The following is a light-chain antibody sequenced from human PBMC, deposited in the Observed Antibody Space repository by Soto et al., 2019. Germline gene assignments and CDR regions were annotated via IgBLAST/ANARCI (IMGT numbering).Light chain of an antibody. CDR1: QSVSSY. J-gene: IGKJ2*01. CDR3: QQRSNWPPMYT. CDR2: DAS. Sequence: EIVFTQCPATLSLSPGEKATLSCRASQSVSSYLAWYQQKPGQAPRLLIYDASNRATGIPARFSGSGSGTDFTLTISSLEPEDFAVYYCQQRSNWPPMYTFGQGTKVDIK. V-gene: IGKV3-11*01.